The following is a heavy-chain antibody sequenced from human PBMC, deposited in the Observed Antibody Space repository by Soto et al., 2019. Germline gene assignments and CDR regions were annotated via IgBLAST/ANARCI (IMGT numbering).Heavy chain of an antibody. V-gene: IGHV5-51*01. Sequence: PGESLKISCKGSGYSFASHWVAWVRQMPEKGLKWIGTIYPGDSDTKYSSAFRGHVTISADTSVSTAYLQWRSLEATDSAIYYCARYSGSYWHYLDFWGQGTLVTVSS. CDR3: ARYSGSYWHYLDF. J-gene: IGHJ4*02. CDR2: IYPGDSDT. CDR1: GYSFASHW. D-gene: IGHD1-26*01.